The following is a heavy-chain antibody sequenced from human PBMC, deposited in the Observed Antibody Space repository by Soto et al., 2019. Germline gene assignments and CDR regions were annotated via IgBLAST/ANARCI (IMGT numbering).Heavy chain of an antibody. Sequence: PSETLSLTCTVSGASISRGGYYWSWIRQHPGKGLEWIGYIYYSGSTCYNPSLKSRVTISVDTSKNQFSLKLSAVTAADTAVSYCARVPDYWGQGILVTVSS. CDR2: IYYSGST. CDR3: ARVPDY. V-gene: IGHV4-31*03. CDR1: GASISRGGYY. D-gene: IGHD2-2*01. J-gene: IGHJ4*02.